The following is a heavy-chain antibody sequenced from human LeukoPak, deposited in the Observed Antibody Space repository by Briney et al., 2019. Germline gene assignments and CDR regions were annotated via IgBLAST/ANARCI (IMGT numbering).Heavy chain of an antibody. J-gene: IGHJ3*02. CDR1: GGSISSGGYS. V-gene: IGHV4-30-2*01. Sequence: SQTLSLTCAVSGGSISSGGYSWSWIRQPPGKGLEWIGYIYHSGSTYYNPSLKSRVTISVDRSKNQFSLKLSSVTAADTAVYYXXXXXXXXXXXTSDAFDIWGQGTMVTVSS. CDR3: XXXXXXXXXXTSDAFDI. CDR2: IYHSGST.